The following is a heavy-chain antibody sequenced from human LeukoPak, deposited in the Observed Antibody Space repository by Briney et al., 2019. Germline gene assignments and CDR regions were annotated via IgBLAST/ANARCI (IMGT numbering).Heavy chain of an antibody. Sequence: ASVKVSCKASGYTFTSYDINWVRQATGQGPEWMGWMNPNSGNTGYAQKFQGRVTMTRNTSISTAYMELSSLRSEDTAVYYCARGIFLTPDNDYWGQGTLVTVSS. CDR2: MNPNSGNT. J-gene: IGHJ4*02. CDR3: ARGIFLTPDNDY. CDR1: GYTFTSYD. V-gene: IGHV1-8*01. D-gene: IGHD3-3*02.